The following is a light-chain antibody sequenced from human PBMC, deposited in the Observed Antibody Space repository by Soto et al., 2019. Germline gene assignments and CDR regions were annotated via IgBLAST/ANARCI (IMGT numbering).Light chain of an antibody. CDR2: GAS. CDR3: QQYGSSPRA. J-gene: IGKJ1*01. Sequence: EIVLTQSPGTLSLSPGERATLSCRASQSVSSNYLAWYQQKPGQAPRLLIYGASSRVTGIPDRFSGSGSGTDFTLTINRLEPEDFAVYYCQQYGSSPRALGQGTKVEIK. CDR1: QSVSSNY. V-gene: IGKV3-20*01.